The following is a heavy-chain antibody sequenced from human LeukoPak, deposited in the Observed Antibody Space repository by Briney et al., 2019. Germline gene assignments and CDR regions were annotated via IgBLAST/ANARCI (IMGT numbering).Heavy chain of an antibody. J-gene: IGHJ4*02. CDR2: INPNSGGT. D-gene: IGHD3-22*01. CDR1: GYTFTGYY. V-gene: IGHV1-2*02. CDR3: ARDVETYYYDSSGPDY. Sequence: ASVKVSCEASGYTFTGYYMHWVRQAPGQGLEWMGWINPNSGGTNYAQKFQGRVTMTRDTSISTAYMELSRLRSDDTAVYYCARDVETYYYDSSGPDYWGQGTLVTVSS.